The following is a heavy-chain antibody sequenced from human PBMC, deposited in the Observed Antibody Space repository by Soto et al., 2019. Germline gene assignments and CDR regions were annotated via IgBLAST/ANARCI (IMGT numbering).Heavy chain of an antibody. CDR1: GGSFSGYY. CDR2: INHSGST. V-gene: IGHV4-34*01. Sequence: QVQLQQWGAGLLKPSETLSLTCAVYGGSFSGYYWTWIRQPPGTGLEWIGEINHSGSTNYNPSLKSRFTISVDTSKTQFSLKLTSVTAAATAVYYCARDKITGHFDYWGQGTLVTVSS. J-gene: IGHJ4*02. CDR3: ARDKITGHFDY. D-gene: IGHD2-8*02.